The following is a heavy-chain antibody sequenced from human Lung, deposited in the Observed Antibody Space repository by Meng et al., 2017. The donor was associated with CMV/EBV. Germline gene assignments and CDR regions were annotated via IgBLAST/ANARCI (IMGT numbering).Heavy chain of an antibody. CDR1: GGXISSSSYY. Sequence: SXTXSLXCTVSGGXISSSSYYWGWIRQPPGKGLEWIGSIYYSGSTYYNPSLKSRVTISVDTSKNQFSLKLSSVTAADTAVYYCARGAYYDSSGYDDWFDPWXQGTLVTVSS. D-gene: IGHD3-22*01. V-gene: IGHV4-39*07. CDR2: IYYSGST. CDR3: ARGAYYDSSGYDDWFDP. J-gene: IGHJ5*02.